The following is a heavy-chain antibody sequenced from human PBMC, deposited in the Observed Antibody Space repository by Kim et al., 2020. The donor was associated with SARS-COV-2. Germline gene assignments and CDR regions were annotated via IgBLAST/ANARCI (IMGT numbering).Heavy chain of an antibody. CDR1: GFTFSSYG. Sequence: GGSLRLSCAASGFTFSSYGMNWVRQAPGKGLEWVAVICNDGSNKYYADSVKGRFTISRDNSKNTLYLQMNSLRAEDTAVYYCARDLRVGARSYCMDVWGQGSTVTVSS. CDR3: ARDLRVGARSYCMDV. D-gene: IGHD1-26*01. CDR2: ICNDGSNK. V-gene: IGHV3-33*08. J-gene: IGHJ6*02.